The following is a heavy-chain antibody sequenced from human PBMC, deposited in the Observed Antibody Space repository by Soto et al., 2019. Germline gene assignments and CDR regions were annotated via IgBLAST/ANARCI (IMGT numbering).Heavy chain of an antibody. CDR1: GYSISSGYY. CDR3: SRLVYDTRLNYMYFDF. Sequence: SEPLSLTCAVSGYSISSGYYWGWIRQPPGKGLEWIGSIYHSGSTYYNPSLKSRVTISVDTSKNQFSLKLSSVTAADTAVYFCSRLVYDTRLNYMYFDFWGPGTLVTVSS. CDR2: IYHSGST. J-gene: IGHJ4*02. D-gene: IGHD3-10*01. V-gene: IGHV4-38-2*01.